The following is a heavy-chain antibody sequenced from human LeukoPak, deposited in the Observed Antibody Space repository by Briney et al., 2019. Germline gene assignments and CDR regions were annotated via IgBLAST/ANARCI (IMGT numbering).Heavy chain of an antibody. D-gene: IGHD6-19*01. J-gene: IGHJ4*02. CDR1: GYTFTSYG. CDR3: ARDLGAGTWYYFDY. V-gene: IGHV1-2*02. CDR2: INPNSGGT. Sequence: GASVKVSCKASGYTFTSYGISWVRQAPGQGLEWMGWINPNSGGTNYAQKFQGRVTMTRDTSISTAYMELSRLRSDDTAVYYCARDLGAGTWYYFDYWGQGTLVTVSS.